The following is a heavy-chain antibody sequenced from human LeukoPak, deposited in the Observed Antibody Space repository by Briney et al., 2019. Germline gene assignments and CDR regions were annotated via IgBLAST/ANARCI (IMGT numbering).Heavy chain of an antibody. CDR3: SKGITLVRGFTDFDY. D-gene: IGHD3-10*01. J-gene: IGHJ4*02. V-gene: IGHV3-23*01. CDR1: GFTFSRFA. CDR2: IIDNGDCT. Sequence: GGSLRLSCAASGFTFSRFAMNWVRQAPGKGLEWVATIIDNGDCTYYADSVRGRFTLSRDNSNNTLSLQMNSLRAEDTATYYCSKGITLVRGFTDFDYWGQGTLVTVSS.